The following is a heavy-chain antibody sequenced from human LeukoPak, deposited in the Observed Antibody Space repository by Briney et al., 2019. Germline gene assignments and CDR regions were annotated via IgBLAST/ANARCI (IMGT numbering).Heavy chain of an antibody. Sequence: AGGSLRLSCAASGFTFSSYDMHWVRQATGKGLEWVSAIGTAGDTYYPGSVKGRFTISREHAKNSLYLQMNSLRAGDTAVYYCARGGQQLGEFDCWGQGTLVTVSS. CDR1: GFTFSSYD. CDR3: ARGGQQLGEFDC. CDR2: IGTAGDT. V-gene: IGHV3-13*01. D-gene: IGHD6-13*01. J-gene: IGHJ4*02.